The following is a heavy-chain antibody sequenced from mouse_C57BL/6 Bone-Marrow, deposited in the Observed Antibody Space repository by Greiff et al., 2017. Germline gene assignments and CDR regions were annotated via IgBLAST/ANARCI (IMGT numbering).Heavy chain of an antibody. CDR2: IYPGDGDT. CDR3: GREGNYA. CDR1: GYAFSSSW. V-gene: IGHV1-82*01. J-gene: IGHJ2*01. D-gene: IGHD2-1*01. Sequence: VQLQQSGPELVKPGASVKISCKASGYAFSSSWMNWVKQRPGKGLEWIGRIYPGDGDTNYNGKFKGKATLTADKSSSTAYMQLSSLTSEDSAVYFCGREGNYAWGQGTTLTVSS.